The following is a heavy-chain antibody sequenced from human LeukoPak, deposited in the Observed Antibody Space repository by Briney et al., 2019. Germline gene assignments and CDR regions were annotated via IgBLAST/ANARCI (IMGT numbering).Heavy chain of an antibody. V-gene: IGHV3-30-3*01. CDR3: ARGSGRYWYFDL. J-gene: IGHJ2*01. Sequence: GGSLRLSCAASGFTFSSYAMHWVRRAPGKGLEWVAVISYDGSNKYYADSVKGRFTISRDNSKNTLYLQMDSLRAEDTAVYYCARGSGRYWYFDLWGRGTLVTVSS. CDR1: GFTFSSYA. D-gene: IGHD6-19*01. CDR2: ISYDGSNK.